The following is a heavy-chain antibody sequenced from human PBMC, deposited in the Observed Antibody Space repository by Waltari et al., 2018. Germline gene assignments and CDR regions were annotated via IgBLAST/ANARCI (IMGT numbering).Heavy chain of an antibody. CDR3: ARDLGDYYDSSGYYHLDY. D-gene: IGHD3-22*01. Sequence: QVQLVQSGAEVKKPGSSVKVSCKASGGTFSSYAISWVRQAPGQGLEWMGGIIPILGIANYAQKFQGRVTITADESTSTAYMELSSLRSEDTAVYYCARDLGDYYDSSGYYHLDYWGQGTLVTVSS. CDR1: GGTFSSYA. J-gene: IGHJ4*02. CDR2: IIPILGIA. V-gene: IGHV1-69*04.